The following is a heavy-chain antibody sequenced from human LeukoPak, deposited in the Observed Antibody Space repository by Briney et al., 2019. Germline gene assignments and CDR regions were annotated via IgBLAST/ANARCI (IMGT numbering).Heavy chain of an antibody. CDR1: GFTFSSYA. V-gene: IGHV3-23*01. J-gene: IGHJ4*02. CDR3: AKWGYTSHYDY. CDR2: IRATAGTT. Sequence: GGSLRLSCAASGFTFSSYAMTWIRQAPGKGLQWVSTIRATAGTTYYADSVKGRFTISRDNSKNTVFLQMNSLRAEDTAVYYCAKWGYTSHYDYWGQGTLVTVSS. D-gene: IGHD6-19*01.